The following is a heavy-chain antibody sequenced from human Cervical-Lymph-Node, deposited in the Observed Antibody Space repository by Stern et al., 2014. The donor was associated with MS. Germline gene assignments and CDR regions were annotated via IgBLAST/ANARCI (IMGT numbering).Heavy chain of an antibody. CDR1: GGTFRKFP. CDR2: IFTVFGTP. J-gene: IGHJ5*02. Sequence: HVQLVHSGAEVTKPGSSVEVFCKASGGTFRKFPSSWVRQAPGHGLEWMGGIFTVFGTPTYAQEFRGRVTITADVPTSTVYMELSSLRSDDTAVYYCALSSETSDRWYSLGYDLWGQGTLVTVSS. CDR3: ALSSETSDRWYSLGYDL. D-gene: IGHD6-13*01. V-gene: IGHV1-69*01.